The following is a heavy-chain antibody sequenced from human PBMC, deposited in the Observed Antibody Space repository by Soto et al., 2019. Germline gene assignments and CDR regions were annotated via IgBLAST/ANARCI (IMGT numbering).Heavy chain of an antibody. CDR1: GGSISSSTDY. V-gene: IGHV4-39*01. Sequence: SETLSLTCTVSGGSISSSTDYWGWIRQPQGKGLEWIGTIYYSGSTYYNPSLKSRVTISVDTSKNQFSLKLTSVTAADTAVYYCVRLPITGSMRGYFDYWGQGTLVTVSS. CDR2: IYYSGST. J-gene: IGHJ4*02. CDR3: VRLPITGSMRGYFDY. D-gene: IGHD1-20*01.